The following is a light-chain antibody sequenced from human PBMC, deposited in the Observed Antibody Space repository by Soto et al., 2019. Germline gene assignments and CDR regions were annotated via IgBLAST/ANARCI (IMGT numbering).Light chain of an antibody. CDR3: QQYYTFPWT. CDR2: AAS. Sequence: DIQMTQSPSSLSASVGDRVTITCRASQSISSYLNWYQQKPGKAPRLLIYAASTLQSGVPSRFSGSGSGTDFTLTISCLQSEDFATYYCQQYYTFPWTFGLGTKVDIK. CDR1: QSISSY. J-gene: IGKJ1*01. V-gene: IGKV1-39*01.